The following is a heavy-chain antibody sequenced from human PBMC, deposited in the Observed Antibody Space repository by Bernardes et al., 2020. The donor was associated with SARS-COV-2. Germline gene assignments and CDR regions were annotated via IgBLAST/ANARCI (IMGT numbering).Heavy chain of an antibody. J-gene: IGHJ6*02. V-gene: IGHV3-48*02. CDR1: GFTFSSYS. CDR2: ISSSDNTI. Sequence: GGSLRLSCAASGFTFSSYSMNWVRQAPGKGLEWVSYISSSDNTIYYADSVKGRFTISRDNAKNSLYLQMNSLRDEDTAVYYCARFCSGGSCSPYYYYYAMDVWGQGTTVTVSS. CDR3: ARFCSGGSCSPYYYYYAMDV. D-gene: IGHD2-15*01.